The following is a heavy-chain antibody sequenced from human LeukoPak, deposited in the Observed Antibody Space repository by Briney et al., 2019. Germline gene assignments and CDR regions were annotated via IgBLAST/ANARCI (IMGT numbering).Heavy chain of an antibody. Sequence: SETLSLTCAVFGGSFSGNHWTWIRQPPGKGLEWIGEIHQSGSTNYNPSLQSRVTISVDTSKNQFSLKLSSVTAADAAVYYCAKEGTYTSTSYFFDYWGQGALVTVSS. J-gene: IGHJ4*02. V-gene: IGHV4-34*01. D-gene: IGHD6-13*01. CDR2: IHQSGST. CDR1: GGSFSGNH. CDR3: AKEGTYTSTSYFFDY.